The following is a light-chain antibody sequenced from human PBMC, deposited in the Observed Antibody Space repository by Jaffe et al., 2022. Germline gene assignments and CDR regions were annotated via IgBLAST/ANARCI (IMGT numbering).Light chain of an antibody. CDR1: SSNIGNNY. Sequence: QSVLTQPPSVSAAPGQKVTISCSGSSSNIGNNYVSWYQQLPGTAPKLLIYENNKRPSGIPDRFSGSKSGTSATLGITGLQTGDEADYYCGTWDSSLFYVVFGGGTKLTVL. CDR2: ENN. J-gene: IGLJ2*01. V-gene: IGLV1-51*02. CDR3: GTWDSSLFYVV.